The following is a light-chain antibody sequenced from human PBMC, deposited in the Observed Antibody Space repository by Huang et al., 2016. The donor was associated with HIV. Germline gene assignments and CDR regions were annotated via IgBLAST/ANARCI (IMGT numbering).Light chain of an antibody. CDR2: SAS. J-gene: IGKJ2*01. CDR1: NDISSY. CDR3: QQLNGYPRT. Sequence: IQLTQSPSSLSASVVDRVSITCRASNDISSYLAWYQQKPGKAPKLLIYSASTLQSGVPSRFSGSGSGTDFTLTISSLQPEDFATYYCQQLNGYPRTFGQGTKLEIK. V-gene: IGKV1-9*01.